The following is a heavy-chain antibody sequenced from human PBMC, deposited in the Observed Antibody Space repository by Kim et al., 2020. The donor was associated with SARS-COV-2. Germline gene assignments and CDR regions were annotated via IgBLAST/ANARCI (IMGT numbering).Heavy chain of an antibody. J-gene: IGHJ6*02. Sequence: GGSLRLSCAASGFTFSSYAMSWVRQAPGKGLEWVSAISGSGGSTYYADSVKGRFTISRDNSKNTLYLQMNSLRAEDTAVYYCAKDRAAAGHYYYYGMDVWGQGTTVTVSS. CDR1: GFTFSSYA. V-gene: IGHV3-23*01. CDR2: ISGSGGST. D-gene: IGHD6-13*01. CDR3: AKDRAAAGHYYYYGMDV.